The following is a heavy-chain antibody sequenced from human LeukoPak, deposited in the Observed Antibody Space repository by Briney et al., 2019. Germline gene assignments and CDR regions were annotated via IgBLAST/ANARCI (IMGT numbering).Heavy chain of an antibody. CDR1: GGSFSDYY. D-gene: IGHD3-22*01. CDR3: ARDAPFYYDGSGPVDY. J-gene: IGHJ4*02. Sequence: PSETLSLTCAVYGGSFSDYYWSWIRQPPGKGLEWIGEINQSGSTYYNPSLKSRVTISLDTSKNQFSLKLRSVTAADTAVYYCARDAPFYYDGSGPVDYWGQGTLVTVSS. CDR2: INQSGST. V-gene: IGHV4-34*01.